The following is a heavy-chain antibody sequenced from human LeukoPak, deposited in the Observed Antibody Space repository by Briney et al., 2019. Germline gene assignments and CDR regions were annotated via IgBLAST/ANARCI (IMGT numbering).Heavy chain of an antibody. Sequence: SETLSLTCTVSGGSISSYYWSWIRQPPGKGLEWIGYIYYSGSTNCNPSLKSRVTISVDTSKNQFSLKLSSVTAADTAVYYCARGLFGVFDYWGQGTLVTVSS. CDR2: IYYSGST. CDR1: GGSISSYY. J-gene: IGHJ4*02. D-gene: IGHD3-3*01. V-gene: IGHV4-59*01. CDR3: ARGLFGVFDY.